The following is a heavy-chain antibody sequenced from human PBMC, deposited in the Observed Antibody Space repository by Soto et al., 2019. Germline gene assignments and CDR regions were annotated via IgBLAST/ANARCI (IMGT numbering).Heavy chain of an antibody. CDR3: ARVRREFDTSGPVDY. J-gene: IGHJ4*02. CDR2: IYYSGST. Sequence: SETLSLTYPFSAGSISSRGYYLSWIRQHPGKGLEWIGYIYYSGSTYYNPSLKSRVTISVDTSKNQFSLKLSSVTAADTAVYYCARVRREFDTSGPVDYWGQGTLVTVSS. CDR1: AGSISSRGYY. D-gene: IGHD3-10*01. V-gene: IGHV4-31*03.